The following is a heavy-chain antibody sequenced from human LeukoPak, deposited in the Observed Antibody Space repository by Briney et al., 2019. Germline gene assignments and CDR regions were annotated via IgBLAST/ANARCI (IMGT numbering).Heavy chain of an antibody. Sequence: SETLSLTCTVSGGSISSSSYYWVWIRQPPGKGLEWIGSIYYSGSTYYNPSLKSRVTISVDTSKNQFSLKLSSVTAADTAVYYCARLKREQWLDFDYWGQGTLVTVSS. V-gene: IGHV4-39*01. J-gene: IGHJ4*02. CDR1: GGSISSSSYY. D-gene: IGHD6-19*01. CDR3: ARLKREQWLDFDY. CDR2: IYYSGST.